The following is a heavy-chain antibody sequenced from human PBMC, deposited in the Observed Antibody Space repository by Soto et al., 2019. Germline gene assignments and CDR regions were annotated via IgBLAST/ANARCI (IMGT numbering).Heavy chain of an antibody. CDR2: ISYSGTT. V-gene: IGHV4-31*03. CDR3: ARDYCSSSSCDYYYGMDV. Sequence: SETLSLPCTVSCGSISSGGYYWNWIRQHPGKGLEWIGYISYSGTTYYNPSLKSRVTISEDTSKNQFSLKLSSVTAADTAVYYCARDYCSSSSCDYYYGMDVWGQGTTVTVS. J-gene: IGHJ6*02. CDR1: CGSISSGGYY. D-gene: IGHD2-15*01.